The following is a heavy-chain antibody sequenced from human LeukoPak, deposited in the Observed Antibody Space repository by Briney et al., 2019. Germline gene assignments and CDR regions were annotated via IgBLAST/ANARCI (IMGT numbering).Heavy chain of an antibody. D-gene: IGHD1-14*01. CDR3: AKGNLDAYYYYYMDV. CDR1: GFTFTSYG. Sequence: GGSLRPSCAASGFTFTSYGMHWVRQAPGKGLDWVAVISYDGSNKYYADSVKGRFTISRDSSKNTLFLRMNSLRAEDTAVYYCAKGNLDAYYYYYMDVWGKGTTVTVSS. V-gene: IGHV3-33*06. J-gene: IGHJ6*03. CDR2: ISYDGSNK.